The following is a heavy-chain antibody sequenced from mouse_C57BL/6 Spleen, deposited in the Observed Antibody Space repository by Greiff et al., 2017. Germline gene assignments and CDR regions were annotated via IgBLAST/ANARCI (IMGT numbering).Heavy chain of an antibody. CDR1: GFTFSDAW. J-gene: IGHJ3*01. D-gene: IGHD1-1*01. CDR3: TRPLYYYGSSWGFAY. Sequence: EVKLQESGGGLVQPGGSMKLSCAASGFTFSDAWMDWVRQSPEKGLEWVAEIRNKANNHATYYAESVKGRFTISRDDSKSSVYLQMNSLRAEDTGIYYCTRPLYYYGSSWGFAYWGQGTLVTVSA. V-gene: IGHV6-6*01. CDR2: IRNKANNHAT.